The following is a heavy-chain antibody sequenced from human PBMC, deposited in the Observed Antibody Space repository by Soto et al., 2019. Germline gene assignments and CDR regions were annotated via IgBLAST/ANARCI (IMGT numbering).Heavy chain of an antibody. CDR2: IYYSGST. V-gene: IGHV4-59*01. D-gene: IGHD3-9*01. Sequence: SETLSLTCTVSGGSISSYYWSWIRQPPGKGLEWIGYIYYSGSTNYNPSLKSRVTISVDTSKNQFSLKLSSVTAADTAVYYCARDDFDRTDAFDIWGQGTMVTVSS. CDR1: GGSISSYY. CDR3: ARDDFDRTDAFDI. J-gene: IGHJ3*02.